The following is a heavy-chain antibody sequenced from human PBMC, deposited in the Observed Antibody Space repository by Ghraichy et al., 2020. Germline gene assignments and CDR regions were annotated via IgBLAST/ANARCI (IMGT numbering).Heavy chain of an antibody. CDR2: IIPIFGTA. D-gene: IGHD2-15*01. V-gene: IGHV1-69*13. CDR3: ASLRYEVVVAATGGGYFDY. Sequence: SVKVSCKASGGTFSSYAISWVRQAPGQGLEWMGGIIPIFGTANYAQKFQGRVTITADESTSTAYMELSSLRSEDTAVYYCASLRYEVVVAATGGGYFDYWGQGTLVTVSS. J-gene: IGHJ4*02. CDR1: GGTFSSYA.